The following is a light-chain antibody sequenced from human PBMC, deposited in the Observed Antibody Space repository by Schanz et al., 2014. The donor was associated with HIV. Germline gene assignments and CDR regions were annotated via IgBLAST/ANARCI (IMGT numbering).Light chain of an antibody. Sequence: EIVLTQSPGTLSLSPGERATLSCRASQSVSSSYLGWYQQNPGQAPRLLIYGASSRATGIPDRFSGSGSGTDFTLTISRLEPEDFAVYYCQQYGGSPPYSFGQGTKLEIK. CDR2: GAS. CDR1: QSVSSSY. J-gene: IGKJ2*03. V-gene: IGKV3-20*01. CDR3: QQYGGSPPYS.